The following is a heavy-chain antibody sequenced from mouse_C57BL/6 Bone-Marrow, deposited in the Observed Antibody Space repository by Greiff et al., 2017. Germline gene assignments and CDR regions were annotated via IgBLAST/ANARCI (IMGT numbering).Heavy chain of an antibody. J-gene: IGHJ1*03. V-gene: IGHV1-39*01. D-gene: IGHD1-1*01. CDR2: INPNYGTT. Sequence: EVKLVESGPELVKPGASVKISCKASGYSFTDYNMNWVKQSNGKSLEWIGVINPNYGTTSYNQKFKGKATLTVDQSSSTAYMQLNSLTSEDSAVYYCARSRFITTVGYLDVWGTGTTVTVSS. CDR3: ARSRFITTVGYLDV. CDR1: GYSFTDYN.